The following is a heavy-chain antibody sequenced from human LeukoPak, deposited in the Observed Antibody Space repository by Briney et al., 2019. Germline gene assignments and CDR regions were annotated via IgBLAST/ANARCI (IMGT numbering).Heavy chain of an antibody. CDR3: ARARYCSSTSCPSPYYYYYMDV. CDR1: GYSFTNYW. J-gene: IGHJ6*03. V-gene: IGHV5-51*06. D-gene: IGHD2-2*01. CDR2: IYPGDSDT. Sequence: GESLKISCKGSGYSFTNYWIGWVRQMPGKGLEWMGIIYPGDSDTRYSPSFQGQVTISACKSISTAYLQWSSLKASDTAMYYRARARYCSSTSCPSPYYYYYMDVWGKGTTVTVSS.